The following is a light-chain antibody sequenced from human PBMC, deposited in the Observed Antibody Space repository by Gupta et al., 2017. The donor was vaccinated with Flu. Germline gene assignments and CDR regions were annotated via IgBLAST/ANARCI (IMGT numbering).Light chain of an antibody. CDR3: VLYSDRGSWV. CDR2: NTN. CDR1: SGSVSTSYY. V-gene: IGLV8-61*01. Sequence: QTVVTQEPSFSVSPGGTVTLTCGLNSGSVSTSYYPSWYQQTPGQAPRTLIYNTNTLSSGVPARFSGSIRENKAALTITGAQADEESVYYCVLYSDRGSWVFGGGTKLTVL. J-gene: IGLJ3*02.